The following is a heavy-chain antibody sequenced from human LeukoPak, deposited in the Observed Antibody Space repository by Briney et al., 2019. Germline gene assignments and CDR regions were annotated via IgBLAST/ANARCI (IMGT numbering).Heavy chain of an antibody. J-gene: IGHJ4*02. V-gene: IGHV5-51*01. Sequence: GESLKISCKASGYSFTSYWIAWVRQMPGKGLEWMGIIYPDDSDTRYSPSFQGQVTISADKSITTAYLQWNSLKASDTAMYYCARPSELGGADYWGQGTLVTVSS. CDR3: ARPSELGGADY. CDR2: IYPDDSDT. CDR1: GYSFTSYW. D-gene: IGHD7-27*01.